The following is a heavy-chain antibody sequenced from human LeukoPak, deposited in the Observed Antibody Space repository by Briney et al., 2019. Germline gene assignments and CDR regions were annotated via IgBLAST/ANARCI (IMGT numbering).Heavy chain of an antibody. CDR1: GYTFTSYS. J-gene: IGHJ3*02. D-gene: IGHD3-22*01. CDR3: ARDWDYDGSGHWVAQGSAGGFDI. CDR2: ISGYNGNT. Sequence: GASVKVSCKASGYTFTSYSVSWVRQAPGQGLEWLGWISGYNGNTNYPQKLQGRVTLTTDTSTNTAYMELRSLRSDDTAVYYCARDWDYDGSGHWVAQGSAGGFDIWGQGTMITVSS. V-gene: IGHV1-18*01.